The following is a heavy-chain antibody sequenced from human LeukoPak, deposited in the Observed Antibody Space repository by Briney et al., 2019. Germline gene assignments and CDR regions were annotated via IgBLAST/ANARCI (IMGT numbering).Heavy chain of an antibody. D-gene: IGHD3-16*01. Sequence: SETLSLTCAVYGGSFSGYYWSWIRQPPGKGLEWIGEINHSGSTNYNPSLKSRVTISVDTSKNQFSLKLSSVTAADTAVYYCARDSLGGFDYWGQGTLVTVSS. J-gene: IGHJ4*02. CDR3: ARDSLGGFDY. CDR2: INHSGST. CDR1: GGSFSGYY. V-gene: IGHV4-34*01.